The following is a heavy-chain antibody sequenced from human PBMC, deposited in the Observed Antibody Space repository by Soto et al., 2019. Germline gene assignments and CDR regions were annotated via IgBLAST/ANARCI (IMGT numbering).Heavy chain of an antibody. Sequence: GGSLRLSCAASGFTFSSYSMNWVRQAPGKGLEWVSYISSSSSTIYYADSVKGRFTISRDNAKNSLYLQMNSLRDEDTAVYYCARAVDKNYYYGMDVWGQGTTVTVSS. CDR1: GFTFSSYS. CDR2: ISSSSSTI. J-gene: IGHJ6*02. CDR3: ARAVDKNYYYGMDV. D-gene: IGHD5-12*01. V-gene: IGHV3-48*02.